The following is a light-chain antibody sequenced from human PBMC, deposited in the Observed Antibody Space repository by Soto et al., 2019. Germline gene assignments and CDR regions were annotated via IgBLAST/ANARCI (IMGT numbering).Light chain of an antibody. CDR2: DTS. CDR1: QSVSIL. V-gene: IGKV3-15*01. CDR3: QQYNNWPPIN. Sequence: EIVMTHSPATLSVSPLEIATLSCSASQSVSILLAWYQQKPGQAPRLLIYDTSTRATGIPARFSGSGSGTESTLTISSLQSEDFAVYYCQQYNNWPPINFGQGTRLEIK. J-gene: IGKJ5*01.